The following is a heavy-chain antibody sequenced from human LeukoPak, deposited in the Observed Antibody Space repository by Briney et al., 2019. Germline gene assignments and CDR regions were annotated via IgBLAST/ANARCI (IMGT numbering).Heavy chain of an antibody. CDR1: GGSFSGYY. V-gene: IGHV4-34*01. CDR2: INHSGST. J-gene: IGHJ4*02. D-gene: IGHD3-22*01. Sequence: SETLSLTCAVYGGSFSGYYWSWIRQPPGKGLEWIGEINHSGSTNYNPSLKSRVSISVDTSKNQFSLKLSSVTAADTAVYYCARERAGGRSEKGVYDSRQSWGLSDYWGQGTLVTVSS. CDR3: ARERAGGRSEKGVYDSRQSWGLSDY.